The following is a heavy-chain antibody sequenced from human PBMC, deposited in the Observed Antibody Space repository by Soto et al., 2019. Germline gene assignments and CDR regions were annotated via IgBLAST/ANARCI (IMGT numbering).Heavy chain of an antibody. CDR2: ISAYNGNI. CDR3: TRDLSIFLFDY. CDR1: GYTFTSYG. Sequence: ASVKVSCKASGYTFTSYGISWVRQAPGQGLEWMGWISAYNGNIKYAQKLQGRVTMTTDTSTSTAYMELRSLRSDDTAVYYCTRDLSIFLFDYWGQGTLVTVSS. V-gene: IGHV1-18*01. D-gene: IGHD3-9*01. J-gene: IGHJ4*02.